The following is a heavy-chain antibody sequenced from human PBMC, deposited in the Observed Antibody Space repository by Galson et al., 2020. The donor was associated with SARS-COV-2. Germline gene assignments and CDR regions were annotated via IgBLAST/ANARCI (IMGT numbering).Heavy chain of an antibody. Sequence: ASVKVSCEASGYTLTNYGVSWVRQAPGQAFEWMGWISAYNGNTNYDQKFQDRVTMTTDTYTNTAHMELRSLRSDDTAVYYCARGPPNYDFWTDDVYYYGVDVWGQGTTVTVSS. CDR2: ISAYNGNT. J-gene: IGHJ6*02. CDR3: ARGPPNYDFWTDDVYYYGVDV. CDR1: GYTLTNYG. D-gene: IGHD3-3*01. V-gene: IGHV1-18*01.